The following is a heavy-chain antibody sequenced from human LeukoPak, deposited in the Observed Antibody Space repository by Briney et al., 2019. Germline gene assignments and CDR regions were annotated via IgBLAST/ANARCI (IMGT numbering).Heavy chain of an antibody. V-gene: IGHV2-5*01. D-gene: IGHD3-22*01. CDR3: AHLDSSGYYPNFDY. J-gene: IGHJ4*02. Sequence: SGPTLVIPTQTLTLTCTFSGFSLSTSGVGVGWIRQPPGKALEWLALIYWNDDKRYSPSLKSRLTITKDTSKNQVVLTMTNMDPVDTATYYCAHLDSSGYYPNFDYWGQGTLVTVSS. CDR2: IYWNDDK. CDR1: GFSLSTSGVG.